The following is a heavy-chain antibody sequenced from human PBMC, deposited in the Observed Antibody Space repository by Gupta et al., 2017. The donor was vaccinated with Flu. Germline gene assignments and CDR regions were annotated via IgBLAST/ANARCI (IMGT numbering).Heavy chain of an antibody. CDR2: ISGSGGST. CDR3: AKVGYCTNGVCYGAFDI. CDR1: GFTFSSYA. J-gene: IGHJ3*02. Sequence: EVQLLESGGGLVQPGGSLRLSCAASGFTFSSYAMSWVRQAPGKGLEWVSAISGSGGSTYYADSVKGRFTISRDNSKNTLYLQMNSLRAEDTAVYYCAKVGYCTNGVCYGAFDIWGQGTMVTVSA. D-gene: IGHD2-8*01. V-gene: IGHV3-23*01.